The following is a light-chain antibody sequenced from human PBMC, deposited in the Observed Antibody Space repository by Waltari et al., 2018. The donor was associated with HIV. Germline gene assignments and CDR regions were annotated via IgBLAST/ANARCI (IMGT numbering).Light chain of an antibody. V-gene: IGKV1-33*01. CDR1: QDISSY. J-gene: IGKJ3*01. CDR2: DAS. CDR3: QQYDNVPVT. Sequence: DIQMTQSPSSLSASVGDRVTITCQASQDISSYLNWYQQKPGKAPKLLIYDASDLETGVPSRFSGSGSGTDFTFTISSLQPADIATYYCQQYDNVPVTFVPGTKVEIK.